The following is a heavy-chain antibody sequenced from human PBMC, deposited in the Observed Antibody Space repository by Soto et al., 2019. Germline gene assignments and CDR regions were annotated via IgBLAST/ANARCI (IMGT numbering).Heavy chain of an antibody. Sequence: QVQLQESGPGLVKPSETLSLTCTVSGGSINTYYWSWTPQSPGKGLEWIGYIYYSGITNYNPSLRSRVSISVDTSKNQLSLRLSSVTAADTAVYYCARGGWLQLLWEPFDVWGQGTMVTVSS. CDR3: ARGGWLQLLWEPFDV. D-gene: IGHD5-12*01. CDR2: IYYSGIT. CDR1: GGSINTYY. V-gene: IGHV4-59*01. J-gene: IGHJ3*01.